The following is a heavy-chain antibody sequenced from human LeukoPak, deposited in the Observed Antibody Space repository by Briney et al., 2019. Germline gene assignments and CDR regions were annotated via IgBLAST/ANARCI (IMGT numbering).Heavy chain of an antibody. Sequence: PGGSLRLSCAASGFTFSSYSMNWVRQAPGKGLEWVSYISSSSSTIYYADSVKGRFTISRDNAKNSLYLQMNRLRAEDTAVYYCARVFYYYDSSGYYYEVFDYWGQGTLVTVSS. V-gene: IGHV3-48*01. CDR1: GFTFSSYS. J-gene: IGHJ4*02. D-gene: IGHD3-22*01. CDR2: ISSSSSTI. CDR3: ARVFYYYDSSGYYYEVFDY.